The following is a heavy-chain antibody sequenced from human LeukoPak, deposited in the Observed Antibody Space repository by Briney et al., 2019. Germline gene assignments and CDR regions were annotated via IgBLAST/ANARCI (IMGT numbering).Heavy chain of an antibody. V-gene: IGHV3-49*04. CDR3: TRELRDYYYGMDV. Sequence: GGSLRLSCTASGFTFGDYAMSWVRQAPGKGLEWVGFIRSKAYGGTTEYAASVKGRFTISRDDSKSIAYLQMNSLKTEDTAVYYCTRELRDYYYGMDVWGQGTTVTVSS. J-gene: IGHJ6*02. CDR1: GFTFGDYA. CDR2: IRSKAYGGTT.